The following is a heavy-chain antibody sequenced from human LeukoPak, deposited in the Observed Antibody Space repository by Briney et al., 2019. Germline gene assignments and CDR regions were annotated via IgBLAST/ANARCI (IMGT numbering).Heavy chain of an antibody. V-gene: IGHV1-69*04. Sequence: SVKVSCKASGGTFSSYAISWVRQAPGQGLEWMGRIIPILGIANYAQKFQGRVTITADKSTSTAYMELSSLRSEDTAVYYCARDLGYYYDSSGYTPWVQGTLVTVSS. J-gene: IGHJ5*02. CDR1: GGTFSSYA. CDR3: ARDLGYYYDSSGYTP. D-gene: IGHD3-22*01. CDR2: IIPILGIA.